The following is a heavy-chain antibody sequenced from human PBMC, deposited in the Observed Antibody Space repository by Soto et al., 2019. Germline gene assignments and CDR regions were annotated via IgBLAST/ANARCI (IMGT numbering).Heavy chain of an antibody. CDR3: ARNLDDSSLVDY. Sequence: ASVKVSCKASGYTFTSNSIHWLRQAPGQRLEWMGWINAGKGNTRYSPRFQGRLTITRDTSANTAYMDLSSLRSEDTAVYYCARNLDDSSLVDYWGQGTLVTVS. CDR1: GYTFTSNS. V-gene: IGHV1-3*01. D-gene: IGHD3-22*01. J-gene: IGHJ4*02. CDR2: INAGKGNT.